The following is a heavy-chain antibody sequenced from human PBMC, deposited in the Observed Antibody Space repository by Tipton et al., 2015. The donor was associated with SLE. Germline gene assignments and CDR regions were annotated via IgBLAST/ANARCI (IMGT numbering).Heavy chain of an antibody. CDR1: GGAISTFY. CDR3: ARGHPGNSFDY. CDR2: IYHSGIT. V-gene: IGHV4-4*09. D-gene: IGHD1-14*01. J-gene: IGHJ4*02. Sequence: TLSLTCTVSGGAISTFYWSWIRQPPGKGLEWIGTIYHSGITFYNASPQTRVTISLDTSKNQLSLSLTSVTAADTAMYYCARGHPGNSFDYWGQGTLVTVSS.